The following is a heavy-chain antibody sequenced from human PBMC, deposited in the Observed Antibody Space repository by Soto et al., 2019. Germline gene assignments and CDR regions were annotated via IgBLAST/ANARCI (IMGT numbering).Heavy chain of an antibody. Sequence: GGSLRLSCAASGVTFISYAMSWVRQAPGKGLEWVSAISGSGGSTYYADSVKGRFTISRDNSKNTLYLQMNSLRAEDTAVYYCAKGARDGYTLWVFDYWGQGTLVTVSS. J-gene: IGHJ4*02. CDR2: ISGSGGST. CDR3: AKGARDGYTLWVFDY. D-gene: IGHD5-12*01. V-gene: IGHV3-23*01. CDR1: GVTFISYA.